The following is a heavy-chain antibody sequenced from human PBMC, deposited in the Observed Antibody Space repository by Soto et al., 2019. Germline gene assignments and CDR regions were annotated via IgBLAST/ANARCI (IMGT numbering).Heavy chain of an antibody. D-gene: IGHD2-2*01. CDR2: INAGNGTT. Sequence: ASVKVSCKASGYTFTYYAMHWVRQAPGQRLEWMGWINAGNGTTKYSQKFQDRVTITRDTSASTAYMELSSLRSEDTAVYYCARSTGYCSITSCPWRSQGEGYWGQGTLVTVSS. V-gene: IGHV1-3*01. CDR1: GYTFTYYA. CDR3: ARSTGYCSITSCPWRSQGEGY. J-gene: IGHJ4*02.